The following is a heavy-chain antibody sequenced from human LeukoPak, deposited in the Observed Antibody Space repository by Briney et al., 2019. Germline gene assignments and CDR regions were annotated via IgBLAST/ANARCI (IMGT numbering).Heavy chain of an antibody. CDR1: LYTFTIYA. D-gene: IGHD3-9*01. J-gene: IGHJ6*04. V-gene: IGHV1-3*01. CDR3: ARDGTYYDILTGWAHYYHYYGMDV. CDR2: INARNGNT. Sequence: ASVKVSCKTSLYTFTIYAIYWVRQAPRQRREWIGGINARNGNTKYSQKFEGRVTITRDTSASTAYTELSSLRSEDRAVYCCARDGTYYDILTGWAHYYHYYGMDVWGKGTTVTVSS.